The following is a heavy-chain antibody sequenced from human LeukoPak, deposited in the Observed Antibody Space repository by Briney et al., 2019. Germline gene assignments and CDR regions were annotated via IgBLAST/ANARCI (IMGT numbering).Heavy chain of an antibody. CDR1: GFTFSTYS. CDR3: ARRSEFGVLYYMDV. J-gene: IGHJ6*03. Sequence: PGGSLRLSCAASGFTFSTYSMNWVRQAPGKGLEWVPYISSSSGTIYYADSVKGRSTISRDNTKNSLYLQMNSLRAEDTAVYYCARRSEFGVLYYMDVWGKGTTVTVSS. CDR2: ISSSSGTI. V-gene: IGHV3-48*01. D-gene: IGHD3-16*01.